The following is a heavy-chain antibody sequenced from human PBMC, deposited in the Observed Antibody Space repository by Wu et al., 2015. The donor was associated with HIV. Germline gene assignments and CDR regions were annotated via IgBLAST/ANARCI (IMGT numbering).Heavy chain of an antibody. V-gene: IGHV1-69*05. CDR1: GGTFSSYA. CDR2: IIPIFGTT. Sequence: QVQPVQSGAEVKKPGSSVKVSCKASGGTFSSYAISWVRQAPGQGLEWMGGIIPIFGTTNYAQKFQGRVTITTDESTSTAYMELSSLRSEDTAVYYCARGLPYYYDSSGYYAWGQGTLVTGLL. CDR3: ARGLPYYYDSSGYYA. D-gene: IGHD3-22*01. J-gene: IGHJ4*02.